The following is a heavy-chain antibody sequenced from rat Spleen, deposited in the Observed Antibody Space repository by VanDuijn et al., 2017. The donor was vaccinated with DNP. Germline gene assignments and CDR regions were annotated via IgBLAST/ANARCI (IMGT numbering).Heavy chain of an antibody. CDR1: GFTFSTYW. CDR3: TKDLQWYAMDV. V-gene: IGHV5-58*01. J-gene: IGHJ4*01. CDR2: INPDGSNT. Sequence: VQLVETGGDLVPPGRSLKLSCVASGFTFSTYWMFWIRQAPGKGLEWVASINPDGSNTYCQDSVKGRCTISRDNAENTVYLEMNSLRSEDTATYYCTKDLQWYAMDVWGQGTSVTVSS. D-gene: IGHD1-1*01.